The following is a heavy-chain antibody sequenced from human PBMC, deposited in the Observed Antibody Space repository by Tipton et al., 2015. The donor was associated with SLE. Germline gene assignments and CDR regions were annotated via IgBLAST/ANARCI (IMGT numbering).Heavy chain of an antibody. Sequence: TLSLTSTVSGGSFGSNYWSWIRQPPGKRLEWLGYVYYSGGTNYNPSLKSRATISVDTSKDQFSLRLTSVTAADTAVYYCATLDASGSYPFDYWGQGTRVTVSS. CDR2: VYYSGGT. J-gene: IGHJ4*02. CDR3: ATLDASGSYPFDY. V-gene: IGHV4-59*01. D-gene: IGHD3-10*01. CDR1: GGSFGSNY.